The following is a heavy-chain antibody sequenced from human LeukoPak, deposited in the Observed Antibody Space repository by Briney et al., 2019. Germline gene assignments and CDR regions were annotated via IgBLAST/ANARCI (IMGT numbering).Heavy chain of an antibody. CDR3: ARQPGIAAAADYYYYYMDV. Sequence: GASVKVSCKASGYTFTSYGISWVRQAPGQGLEWMGIINPSGGSTSYAQKFQGRVTMTRDMSTSTVYMELSSLRSEDTAVYYCARQPGIAAAADYYYYYMDVWGKGTTVTVSS. D-gene: IGHD6-13*01. CDR2: INPSGGST. J-gene: IGHJ6*03. CDR1: GYTFTSYG. V-gene: IGHV1-46*01.